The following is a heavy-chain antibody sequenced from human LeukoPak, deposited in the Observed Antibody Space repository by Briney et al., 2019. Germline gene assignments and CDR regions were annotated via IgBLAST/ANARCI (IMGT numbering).Heavy chain of an antibody. D-gene: IGHD3-16*01. CDR1: GFTFSSYS. CDR2: ISSSSSYI. V-gene: IGHV3-21*01. J-gene: IGHJ4*02. Sequence: GGSLRLSCAASGFTFSSYSMNWVRQAPGKGLEWVSSISSSSSYIYYADSVKGRFTISRDNAKNSLYLQMNSPRAEDTAVYYCARDSDEGDFDYWGQGTLVTVSS. CDR3: ARDSDEGDFDY.